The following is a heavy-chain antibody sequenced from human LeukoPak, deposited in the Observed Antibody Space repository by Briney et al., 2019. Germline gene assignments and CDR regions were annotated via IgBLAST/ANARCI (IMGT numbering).Heavy chain of an antibody. CDR3: ARELLVRGSDSIYFDY. Sequence: ASLKVSCKASGGTFISYAISWVGQAPGQGLEWMGWINPNSGGTNYAQKFQGRVTMTRDTSIITAYMELSRLRSDDTAVYYCARELLVRGSDSIYFDYWGQGTLVTVSS. CDR1: GGTFISYA. V-gene: IGHV1-2*02. D-gene: IGHD3-10*01. CDR2: INPNSGGT. J-gene: IGHJ4*02.